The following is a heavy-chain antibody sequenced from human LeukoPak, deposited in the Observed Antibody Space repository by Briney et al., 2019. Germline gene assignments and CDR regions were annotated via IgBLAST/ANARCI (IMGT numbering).Heavy chain of an antibody. Sequence: SETPSLTCTVSGGSISSYYWNWIRQPAGKGLEWIGHIYSSGSTNYSPSLKSRVTMSVDTSKNQLSLMLTSVTAADSAVYYCARAKSYSNSWFDYWGQGTLLTVSS. CDR3: ARAKSYSNSWFDY. V-gene: IGHV4-4*07. D-gene: IGHD6-13*01. CDR2: IYSSGST. J-gene: IGHJ4*02. CDR1: GGSISSYY.